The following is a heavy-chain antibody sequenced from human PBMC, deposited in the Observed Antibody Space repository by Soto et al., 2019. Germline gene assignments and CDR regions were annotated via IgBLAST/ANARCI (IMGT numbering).Heavy chain of an antibody. J-gene: IGHJ6*02. CDR2: ISTYNGDT. D-gene: IGHD5-12*01. CDR3: AREGVATYYSPGMDV. V-gene: IGHV1-18*01. Sequence: ASVKVSCKASGYTFTRSGISWVRQAPGQGLEWMGWISTYNGDTNYAQTFQGRVTMTTDTSTSTVYMELRSLRSDDTAVYYCAREGVATYYSPGMDVWGQGTPVTVSS. CDR1: GYTFTRSG.